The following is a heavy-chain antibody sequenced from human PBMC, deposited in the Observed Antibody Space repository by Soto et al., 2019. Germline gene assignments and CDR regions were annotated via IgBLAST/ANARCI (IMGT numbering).Heavy chain of an antibody. CDR1: GYTFTIYD. CDR2: MNADSGYT. D-gene: IGHD3-22*01. V-gene: IGHV1-8*01. J-gene: IGHJ4*02. CDR3: ARRVVDYSDTSGYYTFDY. Sequence: ASVKVSCKASGYTFTIYDVNWVRQATGQGLEWMGWMNADSGYTGYAQKFQGRVTMTRNTSISTAYMELSSLRSEDTAVYYCARRVVDYSDTSGYYTFDYWGQGTLVIVSS.